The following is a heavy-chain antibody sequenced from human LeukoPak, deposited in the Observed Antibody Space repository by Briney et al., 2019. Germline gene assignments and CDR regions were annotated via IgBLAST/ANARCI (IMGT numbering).Heavy chain of an antibody. CDR2: ISSSGSTI. J-gene: IGHJ4*02. D-gene: IGHD5-24*01. Sequence: PGGSLRLSCAASGFTFSSYEMNWVRQAPGKGLEWVSYISSSGSTIYYADSVKGRFTISRDSSKNTLYLQMNSLRADDTAVYYCAKSGYNRFDYWGQGTLVTVSS. CDR1: GFTFSSYE. V-gene: IGHV3-48*03. CDR3: AKSGYNRFDY.